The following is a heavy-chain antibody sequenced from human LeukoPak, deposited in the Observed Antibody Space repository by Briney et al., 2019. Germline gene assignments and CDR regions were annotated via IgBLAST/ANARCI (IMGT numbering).Heavy chain of an antibody. Sequence: SETLSLTCAVYGGSLMNYYWTWIRQPPGKGLEWIGEINHSGSTNYNPSLKSRVTISVDTSENQFSLKLSSVTAADTAVYYCARRDHCGSASCPGEEGYYFDYWGQGTLVAVSS. CDR3: ARRDHCGSASCPGEEGYYFDY. CDR2: INHSGST. V-gene: IGHV4-34*01. D-gene: IGHD2-2*01. J-gene: IGHJ4*02. CDR1: GGSLMNYY.